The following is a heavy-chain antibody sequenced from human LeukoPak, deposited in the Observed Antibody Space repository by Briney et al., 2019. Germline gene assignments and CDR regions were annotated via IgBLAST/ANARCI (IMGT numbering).Heavy chain of an antibody. J-gene: IGHJ4*02. CDR3: ARADSYPAPFDY. CDR1: GGTFSSYT. CDR2: IIPIIGIA. V-gene: IGHV1-69*02. Sequence: SVKVSFTASGGTFSSYTISWVRQAPGQGVERMGRIIPIIGIANYAQKFQGRVTITADKSTSTAYMELSSLRSEDTAVYYCARADSYPAPFDYWGQGTLVTVSS. D-gene: IGHD2-15*01.